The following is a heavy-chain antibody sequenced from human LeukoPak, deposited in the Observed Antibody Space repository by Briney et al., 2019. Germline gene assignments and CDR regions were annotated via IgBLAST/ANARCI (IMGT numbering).Heavy chain of an antibody. Sequence: GGSLRLSCAASGFTFSTYSMNWVRQAPGKGLEWVSSISTGSSSIYYADSVKGRFTISRDNAKNSLSLQMNSLRAEDTAVYYCARAPPYCGGDCSDWYFDLWGRGTQVTVSS. V-gene: IGHV3-21*01. CDR1: GFTFSTYS. CDR3: ARAPPYCGGDCSDWYFDL. CDR2: ISTGSSSI. J-gene: IGHJ2*01. D-gene: IGHD2-21*02.